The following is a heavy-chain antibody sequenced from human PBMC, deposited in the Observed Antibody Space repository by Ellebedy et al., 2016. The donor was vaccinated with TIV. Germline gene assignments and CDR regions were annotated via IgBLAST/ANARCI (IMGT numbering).Heavy chain of an antibody. D-gene: IGHD2/OR15-2a*01. CDR3: ARGHNSS. CDR2: ITTAGAT. J-gene: IGHJ4*02. Sequence: GESLKISCAASGFTFSSYDMHWVRQATEKGLEWVSGITTAGATYFPGSVKGRFTISRDNSKNTLYLQMNSLRAEDTAVYYCARGHNSSWGQGTLVTVSS. V-gene: IGHV3-13*01. CDR1: GFTFSSYD.